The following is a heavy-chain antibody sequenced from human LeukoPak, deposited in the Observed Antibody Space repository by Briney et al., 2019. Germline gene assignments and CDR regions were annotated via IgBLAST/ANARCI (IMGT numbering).Heavy chain of an antibody. CDR1: GFTFSSYA. CDR3: AKDIEYSSSSNWFDP. CDR2: ISGSGGST. Sequence: GGSLRLSCAASGFTFSSYAMSWVRQAPGKGLVWVSAISGSGGSTYYADSVKGRFTISRDNSKNTLYLQMNSLRAEDTAVYYCAKDIEYSSSSNWFDPWGQGTLVTVSS. V-gene: IGHV3-23*01. D-gene: IGHD6-6*01. J-gene: IGHJ5*02.